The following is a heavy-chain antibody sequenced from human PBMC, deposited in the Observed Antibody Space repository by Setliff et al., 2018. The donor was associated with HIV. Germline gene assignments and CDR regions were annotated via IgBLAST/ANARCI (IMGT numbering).Heavy chain of an antibody. V-gene: IGHV4-61*08. Sequence: SETLSLTCTVSGASVSSGGFYWSWIRQPPGKGLEWIGYIYYTGSTYYNPSLESRLSLSEDASRHQFSLKLTSVTADDTGIYYCARGPPFAYWGQGLLVTVSS. CDR1: GASVSSGGFY. CDR2: IYYTGST. J-gene: IGHJ4*02. CDR3: ARGPPFAY.